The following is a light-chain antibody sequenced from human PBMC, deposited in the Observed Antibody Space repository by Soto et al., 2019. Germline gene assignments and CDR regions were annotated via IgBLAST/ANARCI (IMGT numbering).Light chain of an antibody. CDR3: QQYNSWPLT. CDR1: QSISSW. J-gene: IGKJ4*01. CDR2: KAS. Sequence: DIQMTQSPSTLSASVGDRVTITCRASQSISSWLAWYQQKPGKAPNLLIYKASSLESVVPSRFSGSGSGTEFILTISSLQPDDFETSYCQQYNSWPLTSGGGNKIEIK. V-gene: IGKV1-5*03.